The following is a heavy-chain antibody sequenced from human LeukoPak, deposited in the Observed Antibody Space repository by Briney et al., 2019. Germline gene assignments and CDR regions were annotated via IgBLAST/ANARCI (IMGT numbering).Heavy chain of an antibody. CDR1: GGSISSGGYY. Sequence: PSQTLSLTCTVSGGSISSGGYYWSWIRQHPGKGLEWIGYIYYSGSTYYNPSLKSRVTISVDTSKNQFSLELSSVTAADTAVYYCARDHEGSPDYWGQGTLVTVSS. J-gene: IGHJ4*02. CDR2: IYYSGST. V-gene: IGHV4-31*03. CDR3: ARDHEGSPDY.